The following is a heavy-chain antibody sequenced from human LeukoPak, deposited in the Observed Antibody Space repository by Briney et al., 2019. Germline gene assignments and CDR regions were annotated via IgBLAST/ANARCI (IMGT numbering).Heavy chain of an antibody. V-gene: IGHV4-59*01. CDR3: ARGSIVGASPVDY. D-gene: IGHD1-26*01. CDR2: IYYSGST. Sequence: SETLSLTCTVSGGSISSYYWSWIRQPPGKGLEWIGYIYYSGSTNYSPSLKSRVTISVDTSKNQFSLKLSSVTAADTAVYYCARGSIVGASPVDYWGQGTLVTVSS. CDR1: GGSISSYY. J-gene: IGHJ4*02.